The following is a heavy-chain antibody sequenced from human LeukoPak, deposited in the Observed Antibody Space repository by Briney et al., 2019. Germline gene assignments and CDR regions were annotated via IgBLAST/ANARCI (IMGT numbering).Heavy chain of an antibody. J-gene: IGHJ6*03. Sequence: GGSLRLSCAASGFTFSSYSMNWVRQAPGKGLEWVSSISSSSSYIYYADSVKGRFTISRDNAKNSLYLQMNSLRAEDTAVYYCARDRVARGVIGYYYYYMDVWGKGTTVTVSS. V-gene: IGHV3-21*01. CDR1: GFTFSSYS. CDR3: ARDRVARGVIGYYYYYMDV. D-gene: IGHD3-10*01. CDR2: ISSSSSYI.